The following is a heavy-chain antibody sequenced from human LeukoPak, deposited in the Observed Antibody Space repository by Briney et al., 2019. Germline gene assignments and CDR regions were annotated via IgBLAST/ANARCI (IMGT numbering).Heavy chain of an antibody. D-gene: IGHD3-16*02. CDR1: GGSISSYY. V-gene: IGHV4-59*01. J-gene: IGHJ4*02. Sequence: SETLSLTCTVSGGSISSYYWSWIRQPPGKGLEWIGYIYYSGSTNYNPSLQGRVTISVDTSKNQCSLKLSSVTAADTAVYYCARASEGRLRLGELSFLFDYWGQGTLVTVSS. CDR2: IYYSGST. CDR3: ARASEGRLRLGELSFLFDY.